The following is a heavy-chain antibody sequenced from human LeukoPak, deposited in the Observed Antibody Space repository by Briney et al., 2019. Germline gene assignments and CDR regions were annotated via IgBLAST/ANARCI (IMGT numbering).Heavy chain of an antibody. Sequence: GGSLRLSCAASGFTFSTYWMSWARQAPGKGLEWVANIQQDGSEKYYVDSVKGRFTISRDNAKNSLYLQMNSLRAEDTAVYYCARDKIVGATHFDYWGQGTLVTVSS. J-gene: IGHJ4*02. V-gene: IGHV3-7*01. CDR3: ARDKIVGATHFDY. CDR1: GFTFSTYW. D-gene: IGHD1-26*01. CDR2: IQQDGSEK.